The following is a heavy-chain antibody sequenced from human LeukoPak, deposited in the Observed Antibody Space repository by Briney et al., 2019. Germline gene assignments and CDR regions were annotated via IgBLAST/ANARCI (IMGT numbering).Heavy chain of an antibody. CDR1: GYTFTSYD. J-gene: IGHJ1*01. CDR3: AREEYSSGWDFQH. D-gene: IGHD6-19*01. Sequence: ASVKVSCKASGYTFTSYDINWVRQATGQGLERMGWMNPNSGNTGYAQKFQGRVTITRNTSISTAYMELSSLRSEDTAVYYCAREEYSSGWDFQHWGQGTLVTVSS. CDR2: MNPNSGNT. V-gene: IGHV1-8*03.